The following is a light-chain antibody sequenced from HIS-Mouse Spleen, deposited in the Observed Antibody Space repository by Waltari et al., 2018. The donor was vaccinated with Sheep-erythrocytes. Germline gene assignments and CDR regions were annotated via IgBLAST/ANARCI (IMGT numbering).Light chain of an antibody. CDR2: NVS. V-gene: IGLV2-11*01. CDR3: CSYAGSHNHV. CDR1: SSDVGGYNY. Sequence: QSALTQPRSVSGSPGQSVTISCTGTSSDVGGYNYVSWYQQHPGKAPKPLIYNVSKRPSGVPDRFSGSKSGNPASLTISGLQAEDEADYYCCSYAGSHNHVFATGTKVTVL. J-gene: IGLJ1*01.